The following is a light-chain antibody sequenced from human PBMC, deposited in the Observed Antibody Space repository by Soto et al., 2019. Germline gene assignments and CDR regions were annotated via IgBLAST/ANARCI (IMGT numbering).Light chain of an antibody. CDR3: SAWDNRLNGYV. V-gene: IGLV1-44*01. CDR1: SSNIGSNT. CDR2: TAG. Sequence: QAVVTQPLSVSASPGQRVTISCSGGSSNIGSNTVAWYQHLPGTAPPRLIFTAGQRPSGVPGRFSGSKSGTSASLAISGLQSEDEGDYYCSAWDNRLNGYVFGPVTKVTVL. J-gene: IGLJ1*01.